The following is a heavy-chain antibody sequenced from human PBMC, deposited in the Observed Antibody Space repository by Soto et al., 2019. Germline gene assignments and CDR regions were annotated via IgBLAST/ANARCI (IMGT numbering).Heavy chain of an antibody. J-gene: IGHJ4*02. CDR3: ARSGSGIGGQY. CDR2: GNHDGNT. D-gene: IGHD3-10*01. CDR1: GGSFSGYS. Sequence: SETLSLTCAVYGGSFSGYSWTWIRQPPGKGLEWIGEGNHDGNTKYNPSLKSRVTISVDTSKNQFSVKLTAVTAADTAVYYCARSGSGIGGQYWGQGTPVTVSS. V-gene: IGHV4-34*01.